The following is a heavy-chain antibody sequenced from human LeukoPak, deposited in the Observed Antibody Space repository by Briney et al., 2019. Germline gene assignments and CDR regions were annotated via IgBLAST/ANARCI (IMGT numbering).Heavy chain of an antibody. J-gene: IGHJ4*02. Sequence: ASVKVSCKASGYTFTSYGISWVRQAPGQGLEWMGWISAYNGNTNYAQKLQGRVTMTTDTSTSTAYMELSSLRSDDTAVYYCARDLPYGSSDRTPFDYWGRGTPVTVSS. CDR2: ISAYNGNT. CDR3: ARDLPYGSSDRTPFDY. V-gene: IGHV1-18*01. D-gene: IGHD6-6*01. CDR1: GYTFTSYG.